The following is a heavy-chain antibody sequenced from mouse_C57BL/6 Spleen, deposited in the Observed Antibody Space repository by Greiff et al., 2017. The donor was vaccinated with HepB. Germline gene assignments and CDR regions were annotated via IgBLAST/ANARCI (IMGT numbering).Heavy chain of an antibody. J-gene: IGHJ2*01. Sequence: VKLQESGPELVKPGASVKLSCKASGYTFTSYDINWVKQRPGQGLEWIGWIYPRDGSTKYNEKFKGKATLTVDTSSSTAYMELHSLTSEDSAVYFCARLGYSNLYYFDYWGQGTTLTVSS. CDR3: ARLGYSNLYYFDY. D-gene: IGHD2-5*01. CDR1: GYTFTSYD. CDR2: IYPRDGST. V-gene: IGHV1-85*01.